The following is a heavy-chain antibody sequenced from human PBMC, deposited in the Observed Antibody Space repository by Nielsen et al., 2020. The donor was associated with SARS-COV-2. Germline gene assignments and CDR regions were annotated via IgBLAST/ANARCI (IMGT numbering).Heavy chain of an antibody. V-gene: IGHV1-3*01. J-gene: IGHJ4*02. CDR1: GYTFTSYA. D-gene: IGHD3-10*01. CDR2: INAGNGNT. Sequence: ASVKVSCKASGYTFTSYAMHWVRQAPGQRLEWMGWINAGNGNTKYSQKFQGRVTMTSDTSTSTVYMELSSLRSDDTAVYYCARNEYSYGSGIHYWGQGTHLTVSS. CDR3: ARNEYSYGSGIHY.